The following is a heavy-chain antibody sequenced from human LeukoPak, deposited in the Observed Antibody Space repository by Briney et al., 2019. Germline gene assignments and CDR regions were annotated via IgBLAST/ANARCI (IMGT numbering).Heavy chain of an antibody. J-gene: IGHJ4*02. CDR3: AKERWLRFFDY. CDR2: ILYDGSDQ. CDR1: GFIFSNNA. V-gene: IGHV3-30*18. D-gene: IGHD5-24*01. Sequence: GGSLRLSCVTSGFIFSNNAMHWIRQAPGRGLGWVAAILYDGSDQYYADSVKGRFTISRDNSKDTLHLQMNSLRAEDTAVYYCAKERWLRFFDYWGQGTLVTVSS.